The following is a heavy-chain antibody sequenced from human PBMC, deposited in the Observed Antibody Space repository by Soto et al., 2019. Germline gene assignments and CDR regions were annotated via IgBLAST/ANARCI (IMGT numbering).Heavy chain of an antibody. CDR2: MYWDDNE. CDR3: AYRDFGDYFLQF. D-gene: IGHD4-17*01. J-gene: IGHJ4*02. CDR1: GLSLTTQGVH. V-gene: IGHV2-5*02. Sequence: QITLKESFPTLVKPTQTLTLTSTFAGLSLTTQGVHVCCIRQPPGKALELLALMYWDDNEVYCTSLKNRLTITKETSKRQLVLTLATGDPVATAIYYCAYRDFGDYFLQFWGQGTLVHVSS.